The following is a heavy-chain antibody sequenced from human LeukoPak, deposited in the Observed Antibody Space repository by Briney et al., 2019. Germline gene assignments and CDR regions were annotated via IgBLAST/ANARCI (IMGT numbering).Heavy chain of an antibody. J-gene: IGHJ4*02. V-gene: IGHV1-2*02. CDR3: ARRLRDPLKKARTSQKYYFDY. CDR2: INPNSGGT. CDR1: GYTFTGYY. Sequence: ASVKVSCKASGYTFTGYYMHWVRQAPGQGLEWMGWINPNSGGTNYAQKFQGRVTMTRDTSISTAYMELSRLRSDDTAVYYCARRLRDPLKKARTSQKYYFDYWGQGTLVTVSS. D-gene: IGHD1-14*01.